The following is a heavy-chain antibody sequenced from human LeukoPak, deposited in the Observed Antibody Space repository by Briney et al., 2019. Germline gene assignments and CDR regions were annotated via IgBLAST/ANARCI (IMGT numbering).Heavy chain of an antibody. CDR3: AKDPSYTAAGIDY. J-gene: IGHJ4*02. CDR2: IIYDGSNK. D-gene: IGHD6-13*01. Sequence: PGGSLRLSCAASGFTFSSYAMHWVRQAPGKGLEWVAAIIYDGSNKYYADSVKGRFTISRDNSENTLDLQMSSLRAEDTAAYYCAKDPSYTAAGIDYWGQGTLVTVSS. V-gene: IGHV3-30*04. CDR1: GFTFSSYA.